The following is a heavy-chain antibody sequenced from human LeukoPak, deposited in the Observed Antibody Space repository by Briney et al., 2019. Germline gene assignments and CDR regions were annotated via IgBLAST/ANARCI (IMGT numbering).Heavy chain of an antibody. J-gene: IGHJ4*02. CDR3: AEGPSGTYIGTFDS. CDR1: GFTFSSYS. D-gene: IGHD3-10*01. V-gene: IGHV3-30*02. CDR2: IRSDGSNE. Sequence: GGSLRLSCAASGFTFSSYSMNWVRQAPGEGLEWVAFIRSDGSNEYYADSVKGRLTISRDNSKNTLSLQMDKLRPNDTAFYYCAEGPSGTYIGTFDSWGQGTLVSVSS.